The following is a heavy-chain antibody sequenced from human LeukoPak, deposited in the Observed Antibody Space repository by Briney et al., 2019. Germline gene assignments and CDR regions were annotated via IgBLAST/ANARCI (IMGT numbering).Heavy chain of an antibody. CDR1: GFTFSYYY. V-gene: IGHV3-11*01. CDR3: ARDTDHDNSGTTFDY. D-gene: IGHD3-22*01. J-gene: IGHJ4*02. Sequence: SGGSLRLSCAASGFTFSYYYMSWIRQAPGKGLEWVSYISNSGGTIYYADSVKGRFTISRDNAKNSLYLQMNSLRAEDTAVYFCARDTDHDNSGTTFDYWGQGTLVTVSS. CDR2: ISNSGGTI.